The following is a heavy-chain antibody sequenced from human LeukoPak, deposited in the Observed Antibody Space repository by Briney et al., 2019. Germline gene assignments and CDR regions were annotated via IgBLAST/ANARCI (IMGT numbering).Heavy chain of an antibody. J-gene: IGHJ6*03. CDR1: GCTFTGYY. D-gene: IGHD2-15*01. CDR3: ARDRGVDYCSGGSCSHYYYYMDV. V-gene: IGHV1-2*02. CDR2: INPNSGGT. Sequence: AASVKVSCKASGCTFTGYYMHWVRQAPGQGLEWMGWINPNSGGTNYAQKFQGRVTMTRDTSISTAYMELSRLRSDDTAVYYCARDRGVDYCSGGSCSHYYYYMDVWGKGTTVTISS.